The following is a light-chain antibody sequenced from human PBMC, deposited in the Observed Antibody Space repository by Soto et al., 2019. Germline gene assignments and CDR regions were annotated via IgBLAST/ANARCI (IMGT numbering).Light chain of an antibody. Sequence: DIVMTQSPDSLAVSLGERATINCKSSQSVLYSSNNKNYLAWYQQKPGQPPKLLIYWASTRESGVPDRFSGSGSGTAYTLTISSLQAEDVAVYYCQQSYSASMYTFGQGTKLEIK. CDR3: QQSYSASMYT. V-gene: IGKV4-1*01. CDR1: QSVLYSSNNKNY. CDR2: WAS. J-gene: IGKJ2*01.